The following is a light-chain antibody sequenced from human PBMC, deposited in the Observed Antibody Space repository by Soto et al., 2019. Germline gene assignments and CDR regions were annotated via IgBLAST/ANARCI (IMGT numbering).Light chain of an antibody. CDR1: QSVSIN. CDR2: GAS. V-gene: IGKV3-15*01. J-gene: IGKJ4*01. CDR3: QQRSTWLT. Sequence: IVMTQSPATLSVSPGERATLSCRARQSVSINLAWYQQKPGQSPRLVIYGASTRATGIPARFSGSGSGTNFTLTISSLEPEDFALYYCQQRSTWLTFGGGTKVDIK.